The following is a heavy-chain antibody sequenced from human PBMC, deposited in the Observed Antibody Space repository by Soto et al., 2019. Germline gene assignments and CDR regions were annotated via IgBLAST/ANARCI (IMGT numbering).Heavy chain of an antibody. CDR3: ARCPERRGYCLYKPTWFAP. V-gene: IGHV1-69*06. Sequence: SVKVSCKASGGTFSAYTFSWVRQAPGQGLEWMGRIIPIFGTPYYAQKFQGRVTITADKSTSTVYMELSSLRSDDTAVYFCARCPERRGYCLYKPTWFAPGGQGTLVTVA. D-gene: IGHD2-15*01. CDR2: IIPIFGTP. CDR1: GGTFSAYT. J-gene: IGHJ5*02.